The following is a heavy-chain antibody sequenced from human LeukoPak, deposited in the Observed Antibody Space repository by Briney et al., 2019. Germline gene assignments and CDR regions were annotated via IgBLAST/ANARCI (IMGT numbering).Heavy chain of an antibody. D-gene: IGHD6-6*01. CDR1: GGSISGRRYY. V-gene: IGHV4-39*01. J-gene: IGHJ6*02. Sequence: SETLSLTCSVSGGSISGRRYYWGWIRQPPGRGLEWIGSIHYDGATYYNPSLKSRVTMSVDTSKNQVSLKLSSVTAADTAVYYCARLPSIAGLFYYGMDVWGQGMTVIVSS. CDR3: ARLPSIAGLFYYGMDV. CDR2: IHYDGAT.